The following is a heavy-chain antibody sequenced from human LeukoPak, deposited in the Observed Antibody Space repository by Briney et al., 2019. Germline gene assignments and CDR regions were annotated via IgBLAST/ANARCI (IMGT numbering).Heavy chain of an antibody. CDR1: GASISSYY. V-gene: IGHV4-4*07. Sequence: SGTLSLTCTVSGASISSYYWSWIRQPAGKGLEWIGRIYTSGSTNYNPSLKSRVTISVDKSKNQFSLKLSSVTAADTAVYYCAREDPSGPSGYFDYWGQGTLVTVSS. CDR2: IYTSGST. D-gene: IGHD2-8*02. CDR3: AREDPSGPSGYFDY. J-gene: IGHJ4*02.